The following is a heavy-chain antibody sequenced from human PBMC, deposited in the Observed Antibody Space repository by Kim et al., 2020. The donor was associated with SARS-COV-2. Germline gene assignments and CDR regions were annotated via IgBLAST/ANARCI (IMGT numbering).Heavy chain of an antibody. CDR2: IYYSGST. CDR1: GGSISSSSYY. J-gene: IGHJ4*02. V-gene: IGHV4-39*01. CDR3: ARYKGCCSGGRYYGSFDY. D-gene: IGHD2-15*01. Sequence: SETLSLTCTVSGGSISSSSYYWGWIRQPPGKGLEWIGSIYYSGSTYYNPSLKSRVTISVDTSKNQFSLKLSSVTAADTAVYYCARYKGCCSGGRYYGSFDYWGRGTLVTVSS.